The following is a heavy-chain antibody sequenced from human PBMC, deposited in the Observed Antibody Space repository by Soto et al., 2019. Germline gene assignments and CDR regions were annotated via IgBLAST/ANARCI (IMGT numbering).Heavy chain of an antibody. D-gene: IGHD2-2*02. Sequence: SVKVSCKASGGTFSSYPISWVRQAPGQGREWMGGIIPIFGTANYAQKFQGRVTITADESTSTAYMELSSLRSEDTAVYYCARQGGGYCSSTSCYMFYYYGMDVWGQGTTVTAP. CDR1: GGTFSSYP. CDR2: IIPIFGTA. V-gene: IGHV1-69*13. CDR3: ARQGGGYCSSTSCYMFYYYGMDV. J-gene: IGHJ6*02.